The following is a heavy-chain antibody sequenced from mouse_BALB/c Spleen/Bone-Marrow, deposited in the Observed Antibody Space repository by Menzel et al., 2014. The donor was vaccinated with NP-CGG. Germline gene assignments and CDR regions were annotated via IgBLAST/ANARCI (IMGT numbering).Heavy chain of an antibody. J-gene: IGHJ2*01. Sequence: DVMLVESGGGLVKPGGSLKLSCAASGFTFSSYTMSWVRQTPEKRLEWVATISSGGSYTYYPDSVKVRFTISRDNAKNTLYLRMSSLKSEDTAMYYCTSMITRGYYFDYWGQGTTLTVSS. CDR1: GFTFSSYT. CDR3: TSMITRGYYFDY. V-gene: IGHV5-6-4*01. D-gene: IGHD2-4*01. CDR2: ISSGGSYT.